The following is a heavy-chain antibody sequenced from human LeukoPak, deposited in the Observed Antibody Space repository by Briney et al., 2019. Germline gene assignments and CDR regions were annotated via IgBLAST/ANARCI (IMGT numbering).Heavy chain of an antibody. V-gene: IGHV3-43D*03. CDR3: AKDRGEYSSSSGGPHYYYYYTDV. J-gene: IGHJ6*03. D-gene: IGHD6-6*01. CDR2: ISWDGGST. Sequence: GGSLRLSCAASGFTFDDYAMHWVRQAPGKGLEWVSLISWDGGSTYYADSVKGRFTISRDNSKNSLYLQMNSLRAEDTALYYCAKDRGEYSSSSGGPHYYYYYTDVWGKGTTVTVSS. CDR1: GFTFDDYA.